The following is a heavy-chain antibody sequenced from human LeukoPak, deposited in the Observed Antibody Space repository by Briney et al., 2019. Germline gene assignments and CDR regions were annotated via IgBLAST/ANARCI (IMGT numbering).Heavy chain of an antibody. CDR3: AKDLYLTGYSFDY. CDR2: ISYDGSNK. CDR1: GFTFSSYG. J-gene: IGHJ4*02. D-gene: IGHD3-9*01. Sequence: GGSLRLSCAASGFTFSSYGMHWVRQAPGKGLEWVAVISYDGSNKYYADSVKGRFTISRDNSKNTLYLQMNSLRAEDTAVYYCAKDLYLTGYSFDYWGQGTLVTVSS. V-gene: IGHV3-30*18.